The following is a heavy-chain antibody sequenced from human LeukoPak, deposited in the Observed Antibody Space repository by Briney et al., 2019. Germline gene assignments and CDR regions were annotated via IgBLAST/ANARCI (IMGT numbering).Heavy chain of an antibody. CDR2: IFYSGST. D-gene: IGHD6-13*01. V-gene: IGHV4-39*07. CDR3: AREVVAAAGTVDY. Sequence: SETLSLTCTVSSGSISTSNYYWGWVRQPPGKALEWIGNIFYSGSTYYNPSLKSRVTISVDTSKNQFSLKLTSVTAADTAVYYCAREVVAAAGTVDYWGQGTLVTVSS. CDR1: SGSISTSNYY. J-gene: IGHJ4*02.